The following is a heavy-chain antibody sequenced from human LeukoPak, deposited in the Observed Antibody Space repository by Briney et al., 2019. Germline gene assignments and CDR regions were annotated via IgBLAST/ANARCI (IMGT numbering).Heavy chain of an antibody. J-gene: IGHJ4*02. CDR2: VYFTGST. D-gene: IGHD5-24*01. CDR1: GGSISNYY. V-gene: IGHV4-59*01. CDR3: AGGAIATTPFFDY. Sequence: SETLSLTCPVSGGSISNYYYWTWIRPPPGKGREWTRYVYFTGSTNFNPSLNSRDTQSLDTSRNQFHLMLTSLAGAETAVYYCAGGAIATTPFFDYWGQGTLVTVSS.